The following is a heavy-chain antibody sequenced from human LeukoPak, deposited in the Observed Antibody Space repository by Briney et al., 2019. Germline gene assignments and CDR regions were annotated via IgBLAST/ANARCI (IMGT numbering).Heavy chain of an antibody. Sequence: GGSLRLSCAASGFTFNNYAMSWVRQAPGKGLEWVPAISGSGSNTYYAESVKGRFTISRDNSKNTLCLQMNSLRAEDTAVYYCAKSSEYYYGSGSYYAFFDYWGQGTLVTVSS. D-gene: IGHD3-10*01. CDR3: AKSSEYYYGSGSYYAFFDY. J-gene: IGHJ4*02. CDR1: GFTFNNYA. CDR2: ISGSGSNT. V-gene: IGHV3-23*01.